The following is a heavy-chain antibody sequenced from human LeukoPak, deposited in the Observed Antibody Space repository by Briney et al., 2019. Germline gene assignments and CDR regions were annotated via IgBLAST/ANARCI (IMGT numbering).Heavy chain of an antibody. CDR2: IYYSGST. D-gene: IGHD2/OR15-2a*01. V-gene: IGHV4-59*08. CDR3: AGHHPRNTVDF. CDR1: GGSISSYY. J-gene: IGHJ4*02. Sequence: SETLSLTCTVSGGSISSYYWSWIRRPPGKGLEWIGYIYYSGSTNYNPSLKSRVTISLDTSKNQFSLKLSSVTAADTAVYYCAGHHPRNTVDFWGQGTLVTVSS.